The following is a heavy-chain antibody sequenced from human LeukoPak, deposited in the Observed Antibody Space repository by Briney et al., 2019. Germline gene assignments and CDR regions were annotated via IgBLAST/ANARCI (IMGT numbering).Heavy chain of an antibody. Sequence: SETLSLTCAVYGGSFSGYYWSWIRQPPGKGLEWIGEINHSGSTNYYPSLMSRVTISIDTFKNQFSLKLISVTAADTAVYYCARLRIGGFDYWDQGNLVTVSS. CDR2: INHSGST. J-gene: IGHJ4*02. CDR1: GGSFSGYY. V-gene: IGHV4-34*01. D-gene: IGHD3-10*01. CDR3: ARLRIGGFDY.